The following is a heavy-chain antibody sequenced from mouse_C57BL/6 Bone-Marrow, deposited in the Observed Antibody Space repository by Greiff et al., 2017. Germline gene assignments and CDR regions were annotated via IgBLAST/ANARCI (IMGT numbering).Heavy chain of an antibody. Sequence: QVQLQQPGAELVQPGASVKMSCKASGYTFTSYWITWVKQRPGQGREWIGDIYPGSGSTNYNEKFTGKVTLTVETSTSTAYMQLSSLTSEDSAVDNCARTGTRAWFAYWGQGTLVTVSA. J-gene: IGHJ3*01. CDR1: GYTFTSYW. CDR3: ARTGTRAWFAY. CDR2: IYPGSGST. D-gene: IGHD4-1*01. V-gene: IGHV1-55*01.